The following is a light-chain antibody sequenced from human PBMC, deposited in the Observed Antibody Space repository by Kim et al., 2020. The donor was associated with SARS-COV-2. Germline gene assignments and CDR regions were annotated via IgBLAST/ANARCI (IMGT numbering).Light chain of an antibody. CDR1: QSISSW. Sequence: DIQMTQSPSTLSASVGDRVTITCRASQSISSWLAWYQQKPGKAPKLLIYKASSLESGVPSRFSGSGSGTEFTLTISSLQPDDFATYYCQQYTFFGGGTKVDIK. CDR2: KAS. V-gene: IGKV1-5*03. CDR3: QQYTF. J-gene: IGKJ4*01.